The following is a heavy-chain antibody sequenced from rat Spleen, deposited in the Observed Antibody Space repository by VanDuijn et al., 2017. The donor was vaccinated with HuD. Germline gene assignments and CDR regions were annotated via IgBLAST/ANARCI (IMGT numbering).Heavy chain of an antibody. J-gene: IGHJ2*01. CDR2: ISYDGSST. CDR3: TRGGYSRH. CDR1: GLSFSNYG. Sequence: EVQLVESGGGLVQPGRSMKLSCAASGLSFSNYGMAWVRQAPTKGLEWVATISYDGSSTYYRDSVKGRFTISRDTAQNTLYLQMNSPTSEDTATYYCTRGGYSRHWGQGVMVTVSS. V-gene: IGHV5-29*01. D-gene: IGHD2-5*01.